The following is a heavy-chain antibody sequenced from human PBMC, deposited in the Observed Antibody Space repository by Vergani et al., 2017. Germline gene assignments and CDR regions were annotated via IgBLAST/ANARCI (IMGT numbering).Heavy chain of an antibody. V-gene: IGHV1-2*02. CDR3: ARVGMVRGVRYNWFDP. Sequence: QVQLVQSGAEVKKPGASVKVSCTASGYTFTGYYMHWVRQAPGQGLEWMGWINPNSGGTNYAQKFQGRVTMTRDTSISTAYMGLSRLRSDDTAVYYCARVGMVRGVRYNWFDPWGQGTLVTVSS. CDR2: INPNSGGT. J-gene: IGHJ5*02. CDR1: GYTFTGYY. D-gene: IGHD3-10*01.